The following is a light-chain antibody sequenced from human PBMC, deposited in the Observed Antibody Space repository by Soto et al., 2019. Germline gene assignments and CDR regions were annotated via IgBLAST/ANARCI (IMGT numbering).Light chain of an antibody. V-gene: IGKV1-5*01. CDR1: QSISTW. Sequence: DIPMTQSPSTLSASVGDRVTITCRASQSISTWLAWYQQKPGRAPKLLIYDASSLESGVPSRFSGSGSGTEFTLTISSLQTDDFATYYCQQYKDYLYTFGQGTKLEIK. J-gene: IGKJ2*01. CDR2: DAS. CDR3: QQYKDYLYT.